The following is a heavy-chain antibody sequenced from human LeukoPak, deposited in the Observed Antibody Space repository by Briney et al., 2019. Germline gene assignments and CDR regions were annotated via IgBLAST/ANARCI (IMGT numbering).Heavy chain of an antibody. CDR1: GGSISSSSYY. V-gene: IGHV4-39*07. D-gene: IGHD6-13*01. CDR2: IYYSGST. CDR3: ARFSSSWTIGLYYFDY. Sequence: SETLSLTCTVSGGSISSSSYYWGWIRQPPGKGLEWIGSIYYSGSTYYNPSLKSRVTISVDTSKNQFSLKLSSVTAADTAVYYCARFSSSWTIGLYYFDYWGQGTLVTVSS. J-gene: IGHJ4*02.